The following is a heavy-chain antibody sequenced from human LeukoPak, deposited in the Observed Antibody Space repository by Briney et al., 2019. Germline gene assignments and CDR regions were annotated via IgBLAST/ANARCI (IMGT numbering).Heavy chain of an antibody. Sequence: GGSLRLSCAASGFTFSNAWMSWVRQAPGKGLEWVSFISSSSSYIYYADSVKGRFTISRDNAKNSLYLQMNSLRAEDTAVYYCARGEYGSGSYHIDYWGQGTLVTVSS. D-gene: IGHD3-10*01. CDR3: ARGEYGSGSYHIDY. J-gene: IGHJ4*02. CDR1: GFTFSNAW. CDR2: ISSSSSYI. V-gene: IGHV3-21*01.